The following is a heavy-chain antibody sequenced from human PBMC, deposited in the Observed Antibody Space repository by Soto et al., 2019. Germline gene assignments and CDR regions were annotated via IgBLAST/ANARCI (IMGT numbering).Heavy chain of an antibody. CDR3: ARASGTTVLLGMDV. CDR1: GGSISSYY. CDR2: MFYFGST. V-gene: IGHV4-59*01. Sequence: SETLSLTCTVSGGSISSYYWSWIRQPPGKGLEWIGYMFYFGSTNYNPSLKSRVTISVDTSKNQFSLKLSSVTAADTAVYYCARASGTTVLLGMDVWGQGTTVTVSS. D-gene: IGHD4-17*01. J-gene: IGHJ6*02.